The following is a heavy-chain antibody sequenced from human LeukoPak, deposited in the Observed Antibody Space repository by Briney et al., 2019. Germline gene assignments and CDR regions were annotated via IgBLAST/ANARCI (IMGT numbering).Heavy chain of an antibody. Sequence: SETLSLTCAVYGGSFSGYYWSWIRQPPGKGLEWIGEINHSGSTNYNPSLKSRVTISVDMSKNQFSLKLSSVTAADTAVYYCARNVNGFDYWGQGTLVTVSS. CDR3: ARNVNGFDY. CDR2: INHSGST. J-gene: IGHJ4*02. V-gene: IGHV4-34*01. D-gene: IGHD1-1*01. CDR1: GGSFSGYY.